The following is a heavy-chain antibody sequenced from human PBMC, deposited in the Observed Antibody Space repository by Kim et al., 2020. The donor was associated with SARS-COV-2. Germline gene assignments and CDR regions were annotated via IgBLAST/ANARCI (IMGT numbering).Heavy chain of an antibody. V-gene: IGHV4-30-4*08. Sequence: SETLSLTCAVSGGSFSGYYYYWSRNRPPKGLDREWDMNISDSGSNYYNPSIRSRITITVDTNKNQFSLKLSSVTDAAAPYYSCASTKGITISLFVELFDP. D-gene: IGHD3-3*01. J-gene: IGHJ5*02. CDR3: ASTKGITISLFVELFDP. CDR1: GGSFSGYYYY. CDR2: ISDSGSN.